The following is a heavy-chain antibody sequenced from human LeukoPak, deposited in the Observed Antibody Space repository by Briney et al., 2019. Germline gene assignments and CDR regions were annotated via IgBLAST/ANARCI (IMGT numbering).Heavy chain of an antibody. CDR1: VDSVSINSAA. CDR3: ARSPSPYSSGWYFDY. J-gene: IGHJ4*02. D-gene: IGHD6-19*01. Sequence: SQTLSLTCAISVDSVSINSAAWNWIRQSPSRGLEWLGRTYQRSKWYNDYAVSVKGRITINPDISKNQFSLQLNSVTPEDTAVYYCARSPSPYSSGWYFDYWGQGTLVTVSS. CDR2: TYQRSKWYN. V-gene: IGHV6-1*01.